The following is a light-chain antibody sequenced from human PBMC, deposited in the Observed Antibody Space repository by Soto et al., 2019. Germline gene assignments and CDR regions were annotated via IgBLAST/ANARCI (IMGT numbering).Light chain of an antibody. Sequence: AIRMTQSPSSLSASTGDRVTITCRASQGISSYLAWYQQKPGKAPKLLIYAASTLQSGVPSRFSGSGSGTDFTLTISCLQSEDFATYYCQQYYSYRYTFGQGTKLDIK. J-gene: IGKJ2*01. CDR2: AAS. CDR1: QGISSY. V-gene: IGKV1-8*01. CDR3: QQYYSYRYT.